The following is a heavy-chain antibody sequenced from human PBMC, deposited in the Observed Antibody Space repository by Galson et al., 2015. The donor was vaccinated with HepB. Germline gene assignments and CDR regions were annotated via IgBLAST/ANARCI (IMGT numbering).Heavy chain of an antibody. V-gene: IGHV3-23*01. J-gene: IGHJ3*01. CDR2: IHHIVDNT. Sequence: SLRLSCAASGFTFRNCAMNWVRQAPGKGLEWVSGIHHIVDNTYYADSVKGRFTISRDNSNSTLYLQMDTLRPEDTAVYYCAREPNYFGVGGLPDAFDVWGHGTVVIVSS. D-gene: IGHD3-3*01. CDR1: GFTFRNCA. CDR3: AREPNYFGVGGLPDAFDV.